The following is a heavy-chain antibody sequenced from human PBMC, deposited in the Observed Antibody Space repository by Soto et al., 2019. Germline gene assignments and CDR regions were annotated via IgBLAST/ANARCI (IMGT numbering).Heavy chain of an antibody. CDR3: ARAYGDYVFDY. Sequence: SDTLSLTCVVSGGSINSGGYSWSWIRQPPGKGLEWIGYIYYSGSTNYNPSLKSRVTISVDTSKNQFSLKLSSVTAADTAVYYCARAYGDYVFDYWGQGTLVTSPQ. J-gene: IGHJ4*02. CDR1: GGSINSGGYS. V-gene: IGHV4-61*08. CDR2: IYYSGST. D-gene: IGHD4-17*01.